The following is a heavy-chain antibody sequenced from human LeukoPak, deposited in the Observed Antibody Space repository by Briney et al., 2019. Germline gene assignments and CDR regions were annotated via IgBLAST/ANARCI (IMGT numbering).Heavy chain of an antibody. Sequence: SETLSLXCTVSGGSISSSSYYWDWIRQPPGKGLEWIGSIYYSGSTYYNPSLKSRVTISVDTSKNQFSLKLSSVTAADTAVYYCARQGPLGELSLFDYWGQGTLVTVSS. CDR2: IYYSGST. D-gene: IGHD3-16*02. J-gene: IGHJ4*02. CDR1: GGSISSSSYY. V-gene: IGHV4-39*01. CDR3: ARQGPLGELSLFDY.